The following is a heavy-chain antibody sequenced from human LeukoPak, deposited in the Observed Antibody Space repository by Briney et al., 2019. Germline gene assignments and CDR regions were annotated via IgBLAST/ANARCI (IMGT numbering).Heavy chain of an antibody. D-gene: IGHD4-17*01. J-gene: IGHJ6*03. CDR3: ARDPPNDYGDYNYYYYMDV. V-gene: IGHV4-4*07. CDR2: IYTSGST. Sequence: PSETLCLTCTVSGGSISSYYWSWIRQPAGKGLEWIGRIYTSGSTNYNPSLKSRVTMSVDTSKNQFSLKLSSVTAADTAVYYCARDPPNDYGDYNYYYYMDVWGKGTTVTVSS. CDR1: GGSISSYY.